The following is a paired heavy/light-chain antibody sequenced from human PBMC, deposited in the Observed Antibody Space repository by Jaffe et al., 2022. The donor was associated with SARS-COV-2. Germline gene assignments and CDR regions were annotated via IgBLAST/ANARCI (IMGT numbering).Light chain of an antibody. CDR1: QGIRND. V-gene: IGKV1-17*01. CDR3: LQHNSYPPT. CDR2: AAS. J-gene: IGKJ3*01. Sequence: DIQMTQSPSSLSASVGDRVTITCRASQGIRNDLGWYQQKPGKAPKRLIYAASSLQSGVPSRFSGSGSGTEFTLTISSLQPEDFATYYCLQHNSYPPTFGPGTKVDIK.
Heavy chain of an antibody. CDR1: GFTFSNAW. CDR3: TTVDRPGYDFWSGYYTGYYYYGMDV. Sequence: EVQLVESGGGLVKPGGSLRLSCAASGFTFSNAWMSWVRQAPGKGLEWVGRIKSKTDGGTTDYAAPVKGRFTISRDDSKNTLYLQMNSLKTEDTAVYYCTTVDRPGYDFWSGYYTGYYYYGMDVWGQGTTVTVSS. V-gene: IGHV3-15*01. J-gene: IGHJ6*02. CDR2: IKSKTDGGTT. D-gene: IGHD3-3*01.